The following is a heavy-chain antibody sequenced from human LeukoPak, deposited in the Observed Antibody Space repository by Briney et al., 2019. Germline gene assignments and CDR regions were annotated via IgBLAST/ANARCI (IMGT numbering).Heavy chain of an antibody. J-gene: IGHJ4*02. D-gene: IGHD1-14*01. CDR3: ATDLFGIGTTWANNDF. CDR1: GGSINSNNW. CDR2: VYRSGST. Sequence: PSGTLSLTCAVSGGSINSNNWWSWVRQPPGKGLEWMGDVYRSGSTNYNSSLKSRVTISVDKSKNQFSLKLNSVTAADTAVYYCATDLFGIGTTWANNDFWGQGTLVTVSA. V-gene: IGHV4-4*02.